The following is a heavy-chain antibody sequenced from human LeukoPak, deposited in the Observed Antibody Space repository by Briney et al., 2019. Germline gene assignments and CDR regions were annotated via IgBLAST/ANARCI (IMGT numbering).Heavy chain of an antibody. CDR1: GGSISSSNW. CDR3: ARAGQGYCTSASCYLSLDY. J-gene: IGHJ4*02. Sequence: SGTLSLTCAVSGGSISSSNWWSWVRQPPGKGLEWIGEIYHSGSTNYNPSLKSRVAISVDKSKNQFSLNLISVTAADTAVYYCARAGQGYCTSASCYLSLDYWGQGTLVTVSS. V-gene: IGHV4-4*02. CDR2: IYHSGST. D-gene: IGHD2-2*01.